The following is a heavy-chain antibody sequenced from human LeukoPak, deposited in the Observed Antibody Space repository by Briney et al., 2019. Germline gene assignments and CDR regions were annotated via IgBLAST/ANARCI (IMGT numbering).Heavy chain of an antibody. D-gene: IGHD2-2*01. CDR3: ARDGYMLPARAFDP. Sequence: ASVKVSCKASGYTFTSYGVSWVRQAPGQGLEWMGWISGYNGDTKYAQTFQGRVTMTTDTSTSTAYMELKRLRSDDTAFYYCARDGYMLPARAFDPWGQGTLVTVSS. J-gene: IGHJ5*02. CDR2: ISGYNGDT. V-gene: IGHV1-18*01. CDR1: GYTFTSYG.